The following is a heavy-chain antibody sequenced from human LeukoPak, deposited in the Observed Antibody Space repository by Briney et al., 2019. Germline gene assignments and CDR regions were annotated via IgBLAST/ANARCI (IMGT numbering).Heavy chain of an antibody. J-gene: IGHJ3*02. V-gene: IGHV1-2*04. Sequence: ASVKVSCKASGYTVTGYYMHWVRQAPGQGLEWMGWINPNSGGTNYAQKFQGWVTKTRDTSISTAYMELSRLRSDDTAVYYCARDSIYYDSSGYYWAGAFDIWGQGTMVTVSS. D-gene: IGHD3-22*01. CDR2: INPNSGGT. CDR3: ARDSIYYDSSGYYWAGAFDI. CDR1: GYTVTGYY.